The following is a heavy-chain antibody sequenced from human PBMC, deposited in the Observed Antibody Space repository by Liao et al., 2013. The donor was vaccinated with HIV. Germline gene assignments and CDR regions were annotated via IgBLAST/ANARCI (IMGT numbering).Heavy chain of an antibody. CDR3: ARGGKGLYSSFDL. CDR2: IYYSGST. J-gene: IGHJ4*02. Sequence: QVQLQESGPGLVKPSQTLSLTCTVSSGSISSGDYYWSWVRQTPGKGLTWIGYIYYSGSTSYYPSLYNPSLKSRVTMSVDSSKKEISLRLNAVSAADTGVYYCARGGKGLYSSFDLWGQGTPVTVSP. V-gene: IGHV4-30-4*08. CDR1: SGSISSGDYY. D-gene: IGHD2-15*01.